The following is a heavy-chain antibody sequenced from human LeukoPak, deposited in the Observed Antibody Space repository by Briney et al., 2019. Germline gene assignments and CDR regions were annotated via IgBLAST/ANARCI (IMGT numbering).Heavy chain of an antibody. D-gene: IGHD5-24*01. CDR2: IYHSGST. CDR3: ARDGGGDGYNGHCYYGMDV. J-gene: IGHJ6*02. Sequence: PSETLSLTCAVSGGSISSGGYSWSWIRQPPGKGLEWIGYIYHSGSTYYNPSLKSRVTISVDRSKNQFSLKLSSVTAADTAVYYCARDGGGDGYNGHCYYGMDVWGQGTTVTVSS. CDR1: GGSISSGGYS. V-gene: IGHV4-30-2*01.